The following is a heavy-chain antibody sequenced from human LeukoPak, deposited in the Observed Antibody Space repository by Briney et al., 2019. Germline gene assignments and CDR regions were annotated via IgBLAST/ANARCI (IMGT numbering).Heavy chain of an antibody. D-gene: IGHD2-2*03. V-gene: IGHV1-2*02. CDR1: GYTFTGYY. J-gene: IGHJ4*02. Sequence: ASVKVSCKASGYTFTGYYMHWVRQAPGQGLEWMGWINPNSGGTNYAQKFQGRVTMTRDTSTSTVYMELSSLRSEDTAVYYCARDGFSGLDYWGQGTLVTVSS. CDR3: ARDGFSGLDY. CDR2: INPNSGGT.